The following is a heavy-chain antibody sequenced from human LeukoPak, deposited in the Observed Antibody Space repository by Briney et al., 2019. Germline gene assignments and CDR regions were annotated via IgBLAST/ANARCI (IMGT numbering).Heavy chain of an antibody. CDR2: INPNSGGT. CDR3: ASGHLFGRIVVVKAY. Sequence: ASVKVSCKASGYTFTGYYMHWVRQAPGQGLEWMGWINPNSGGTNYAQKFQGRVTMTRDTSISTAYMELSRLRSEDTAVYYCASGHLFGRIVVVKAYWGQGTLVTVSS. V-gene: IGHV1-2*02. D-gene: IGHD3-22*01. J-gene: IGHJ4*02. CDR1: GYTFTGYY.